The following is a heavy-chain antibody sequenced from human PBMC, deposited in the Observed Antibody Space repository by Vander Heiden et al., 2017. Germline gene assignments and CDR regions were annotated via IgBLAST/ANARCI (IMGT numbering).Heavy chain of an antibody. CDR1: GYTFTGYY. D-gene: IGHD2-8*01. CDR3: AKWRGGGDAFDI. CDR2: INPNRGGT. J-gene: IGHJ3*02. Sequence: QVQLVQSGAEVKKPGASVKISCKASGYTFTGYYIHWVRPAPGQGLGWMGWINPNRGGTNSARKFQGRGTMTRDTSNSTAYMGLSRLRSDDTAVYYCAKWRGGGDAFDIWGQGTMVTVSS. V-gene: IGHV1-2*02.